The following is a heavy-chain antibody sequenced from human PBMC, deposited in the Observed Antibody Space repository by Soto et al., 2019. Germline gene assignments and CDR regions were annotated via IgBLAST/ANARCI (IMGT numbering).Heavy chain of an antibody. Sequence: ASVKVSCKASGYTFASYAMHWGRQAPGQRLEWMGWINAGNGNTKYSQKFQGRVTITRDTSASTGYMELSSLRSEDTAVYYCARDAYITRCRDYSGQETLVTVSS. CDR1: GYTFASYA. CDR2: INAGNGNT. CDR3: ARDAYITRCRDY. V-gene: IGHV1-3*01. D-gene: IGHD2-2*01. J-gene: IGHJ4*02.